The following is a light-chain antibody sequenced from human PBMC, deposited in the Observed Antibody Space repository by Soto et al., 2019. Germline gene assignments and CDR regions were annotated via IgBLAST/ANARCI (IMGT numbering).Light chain of an antibody. CDR2: DAS. CDR1: RNINQW. CDR3: QRYNSNSRT. J-gene: IGKJ1*01. Sequence: DIKMTQSPSTLSASVGDRVTITCRASRNINQWLAWYQQKPGKAPKFLIYDASILESGVPSRFSGTGSGTEFTLTISSLQPDDFATYYCQRYNSNSRTFGQGTKVEIK. V-gene: IGKV1-5*01.